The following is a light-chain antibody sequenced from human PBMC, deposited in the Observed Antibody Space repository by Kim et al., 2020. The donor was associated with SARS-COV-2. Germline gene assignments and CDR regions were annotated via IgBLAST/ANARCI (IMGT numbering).Light chain of an antibody. CDR3: TSYTDSDTLI. CDR1: SSDIGRYNY. V-gene: IGLV2-8*01. CDR2: DVS. J-gene: IGLJ2*01. Sequence: QSALTQPPSASGSPGQSVTISCTGTSSDIGRYNYVSWYQHHPGKVPKLMIYDVSRRPSGVPDRFSGSKSGNTASLTVSGLQAEDEADYYCTSYTDSDTLIFGGGTQLTVL.